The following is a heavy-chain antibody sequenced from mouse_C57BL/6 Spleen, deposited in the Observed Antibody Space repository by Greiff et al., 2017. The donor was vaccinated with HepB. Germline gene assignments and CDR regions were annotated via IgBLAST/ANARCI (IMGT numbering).Heavy chain of an antibody. CDR3: AREGVYDGYFDY. D-gene: IGHD2-3*01. Sequence: VHVKQSGPELVKPGASVKISCKASGYSFTDYNMNWVKQSNGKSLEWIGVINPNYGTTSYNQKFKGKATLTVDQSSSTAYMQLNSLTSEDSAVYYCAREGVYDGYFDYWGQGTTLTVSS. J-gene: IGHJ2*01. CDR2: INPNYGTT. V-gene: IGHV1-39*01. CDR1: GYSFTDYN.